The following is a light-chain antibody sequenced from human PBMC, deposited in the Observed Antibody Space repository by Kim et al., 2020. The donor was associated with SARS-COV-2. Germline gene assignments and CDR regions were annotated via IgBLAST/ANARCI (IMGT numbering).Light chain of an antibody. CDR2: GAS. Sequence: PGERATLSCRASQSVSSSSLAWYQQKPGQAPRLLIYGASSRATGIPDWFSGSGSGTDFTLTINRLEPEDFAVYYCQQYGRSPLLTFGGGTKVEIK. CDR3: QQYGRSPLLT. V-gene: IGKV3-20*01. J-gene: IGKJ4*01. CDR1: QSVSSSS.